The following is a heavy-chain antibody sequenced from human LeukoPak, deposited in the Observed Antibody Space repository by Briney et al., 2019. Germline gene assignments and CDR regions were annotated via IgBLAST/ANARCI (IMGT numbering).Heavy chain of an antibody. CDR1: GYTFTGYY. Sequence: ASVKVSCEASGYTFTGYYMHWVRQAPGQGLEWMGWINPNSGGTNYAQKFQGRVTMTRDTSISTAYMELSRLRSDDTAVYYCARPKDYSNPFDYWGQGTLVTVSS. V-gene: IGHV1-2*02. CDR2: INPNSGGT. CDR3: ARPKDYSNPFDY. J-gene: IGHJ4*02. D-gene: IGHD4-11*01.